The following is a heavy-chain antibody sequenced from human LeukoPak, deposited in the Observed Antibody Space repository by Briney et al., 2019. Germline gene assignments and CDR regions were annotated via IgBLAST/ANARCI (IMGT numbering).Heavy chain of an antibody. CDR3: ARGGRGYSYGSKDY. J-gene: IGHJ4*02. CDR1: GFTFSSYG. D-gene: IGHD5-18*01. V-gene: IGHV3-30*02. Sequence: GGSLRLSCAASGFTFSSYGMHWVRQAPGKGLEWVAFIRYDGSNKYYADSVKGRFTISRDNAKNTLYLQMNSLRAEDTAVYYCARGGRGYSYGSKDYWGQGTLVTVSS. CDR2: IRYDGSNK.